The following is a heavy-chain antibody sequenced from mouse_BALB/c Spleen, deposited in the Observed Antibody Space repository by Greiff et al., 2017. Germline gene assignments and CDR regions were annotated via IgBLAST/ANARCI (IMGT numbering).Heavy chain of an antibody. J-gene: IGHJ1*01. CDR1: GFTFSSYA. V-gene: IGHV5-9-4*01. CDR2: ISSGGSYT. D-gene: IGHD1-1*02. Sequence: EVQGVESGGGLVKPGGSLKLSCAASGFTFSSYAMSWVRQSPEKRLEWVAEISSGGSYTYYPDTVTGRFTISRDNAKNTLYLEMSSLRSEDTAMYYCAREVDWYFDVWGAGTTVTVSS. CDR3: AREVDWYFDV.